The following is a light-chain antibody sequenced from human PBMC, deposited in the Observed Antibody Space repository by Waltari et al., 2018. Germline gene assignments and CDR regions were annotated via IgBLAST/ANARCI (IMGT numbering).Light chain of an antibody. V-gene: IGLV2-11*01. CDR3: CSYAGSYTWV. CDR1: SNDVGNYNY. Sequence: QSALTQPRSVSGSPGQSVTISRAGTSNDVGNYNYVSWYQKHPGKAPKLMINDVNKRPSGVPDRFSGSKSGNTASLTISGLQTEDEADYYCCSYAGSYTWVFGGGTKLTVL. J-gene: IGLJ3*02. CDR2: DVN.